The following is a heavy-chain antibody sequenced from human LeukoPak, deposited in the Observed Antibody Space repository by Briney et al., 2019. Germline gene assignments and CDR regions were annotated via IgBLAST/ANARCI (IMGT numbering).Heavy chain of an antibody. D-gene: IGHD1-14*01. CDR1: GFTFSSYR. Sequence: PGGSLRLSCAASGFTFSSYRMNWVRQAPGKGLEWVSSISSSSSYIYYADSVKGRFTISRDNAKNSLYLQMNSLRAEDTAVYYCAREDYNSLFFVYWGQGTLVTVSS. J-gene: IGHJ4*02. CDR3: AREDYNSLFFVY. CDR2: ISSSSSYI. V-gene: IGHV3-21*01.